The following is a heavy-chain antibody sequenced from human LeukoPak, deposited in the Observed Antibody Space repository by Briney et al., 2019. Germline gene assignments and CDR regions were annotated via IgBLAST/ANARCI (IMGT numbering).Heavy chain of an antibody. CDR2: IYYSGST. Sequence: PSETLSLTCTVSGGSITSYYWSWIRQPPGKGLEWIGYIYYSGSTNYNPSLKSRVTISVDTSKNQFSLKLTSVTAADTAVYYCAKEEYYYGSGSYYNGDNWFDPWGQGTLVTVSS. J-gene: IGHJ5*02. V-gene: IGHV4-59*01. CDR3: AKEEYYYGSGSYYNGDNWFDP. CDR1: GGSITSYY. D-gene: IGHD3-10*01.